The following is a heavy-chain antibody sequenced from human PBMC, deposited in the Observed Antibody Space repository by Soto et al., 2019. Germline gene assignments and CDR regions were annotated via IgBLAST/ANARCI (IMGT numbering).Heavy chain of an antibody. CDR2: ISGRGGTI. CDR3: ARETGLRGSGWSYYFDF. V-gene: IGHV3-48*02. Sequence: EVQLVESGGGMVQPGGSLRLSCAASGFTLSSYSMHWVRQAPGKGLEWVSYISGRGGTIYYADSVKGRFTISRDNAKNSLSVQMNSLRDEDTAVYFCARETGLRGSGWSYYFDFWGQGTRVTVSS. CDR1: GFTLSSYS. J-gene: IGHJ4*02. D-gene: IGHD6-19*01.